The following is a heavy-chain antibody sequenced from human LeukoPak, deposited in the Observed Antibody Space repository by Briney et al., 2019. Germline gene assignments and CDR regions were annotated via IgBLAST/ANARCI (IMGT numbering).Heavy chain of an antibody. D-gene: IGHD2-21*01. J-gene: IGHJ4*02. CDR3: AKFHIVVANGYFDY. CDR1: GFTFSSYA. CDR2: IGGSGDTT. V-gene: IGHV3-23*01. Sequence: GGSLRLSCAASGFTFSSYAMSWVRQAPGKGLEWVSAIGGSGDTTYYADSVKGRFTISRDYSKNTLYLQMNSLRAEDTAVYYCAKFHIVVANGYFDYWGQGTLVTVSS.